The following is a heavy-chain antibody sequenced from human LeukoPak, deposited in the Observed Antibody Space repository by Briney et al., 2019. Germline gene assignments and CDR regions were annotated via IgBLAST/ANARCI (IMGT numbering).Heavy chain of an antibody. CDR3: ARDSQQLVSYYYGMDV. CDR1: GGSFSNYA. D-gene: IGHD6-13*01. Sequence: SVKVSCKASGGSFSNYAISWVRQAPGQGPEWMGGIIPIFGTTIYAQKFQGRVTITADESTSTAYMELSSLRSEDTAVYYCARDSQQLVSYYYGMDVWGQGTTVTASS. CDR2: IIPIFGTT. J-gene: IGHJ6*02. V-gene: IGHV1-69*01.